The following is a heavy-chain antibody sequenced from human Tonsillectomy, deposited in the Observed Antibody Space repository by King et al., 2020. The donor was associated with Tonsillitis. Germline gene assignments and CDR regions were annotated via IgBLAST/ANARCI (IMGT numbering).Heavy chain of an antibody. CDR1: GFAFSSYA. J-gene: IGHJ6*02. CDR2: ISYDGSNK. V-gene: IGHV3-30-3*01. D-gene: IGHD1-26*01. Sequence: VQLVESGGGVVQPGRSLRLSCAASGFAFSSYAMHWVRQGPGKGLEWVAVISYDGSNKYYADSVKGRFTISRDNSKNTLYLQMNSLRAEDTAVYYCARGGRLRGAAETRGGDYYGMDVWGQGTTVTVSS. CDR3: ARGGRLRGAAETRGGDYYGMDV.